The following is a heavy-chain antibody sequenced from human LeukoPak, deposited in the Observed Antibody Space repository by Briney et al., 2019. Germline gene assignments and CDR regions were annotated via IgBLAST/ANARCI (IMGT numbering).Heavy chain of an antibody. J-gene: IGHJ4*02. CDR2: ISGSGGST. Sequence: GGSLRLSCAASGFTFSSYGMSWVRQAPGKGLEWVSAISGSGGSTYYADSVKGRFTISRDNSKNTLYLQMNSLRAEDTAVYYCAKGPVGATRTYFDYWGQGTLVTVSS. CDR3: AKGPVGATRTYFDY. D-gene: IGHD1-26*01. CDR1: GFTFSSYG. V-gene: IGHV3-23*01.